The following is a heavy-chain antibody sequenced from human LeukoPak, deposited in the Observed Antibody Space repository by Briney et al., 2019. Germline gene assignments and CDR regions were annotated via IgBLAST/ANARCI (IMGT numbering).Heavy chain of an antibody. D-gene: IGHD5-18*01. V-gene: IGHV3-7*01. Sequence: GGSLRLSCATSGFTFSSYWMSWVRQAPGKGLEWVAHINQDTSEKYYVDSVKGRFTIPRDNAKNSLYLQMNSLRVEDTAVYYCARPGGYTYGFFDYWGQGTLVTVSS. CDR3: ARPGGYTYGFFDY. CDR1: GFTFSSYW. CDR2: INQDTSEK. J-gene: IGHJ4*02.